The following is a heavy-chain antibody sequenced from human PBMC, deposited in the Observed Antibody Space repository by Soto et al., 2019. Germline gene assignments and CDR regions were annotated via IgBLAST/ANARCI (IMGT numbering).Heavy chain of an antibody. V-gene: IGHV1-18*01. CDR2: ISAYNGNT. CDR1: GYTFTSYG. Sequence: QVQLVQSGAEVKKHGASVKVSCKASGYTFTSYGISWVRQAPEQGLEWIGWISAYNGNTKYAQKLQGRVTMTTHTSTSTAYMEMRSLRSDDTAVYCCARDLSIFLFDYWGQGTLVTVSS. CDR3: ARDLSIFLFDY. J-gene: IGHJ4*02. D-gene: IGHD3-9*01.